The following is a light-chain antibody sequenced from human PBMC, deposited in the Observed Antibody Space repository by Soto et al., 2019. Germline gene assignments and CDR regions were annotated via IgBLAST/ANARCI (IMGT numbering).Light chain of an antibody. CDR3: QQYENLPT. CDR1: QSIMKY. J-gene: IGKJ5*01. Sequence: DIQMTQSPSSLSASVGDRVTITCRASQSIMKYLHWYQQKPGRAPKLLIYDASNLEAGVPSRFRGSGSGTDFTFTISRLQPEDIATYYCQQYENLPTFGQGTRLEIK. CDR2: DAS. V-gene: IGKV1-33*01.